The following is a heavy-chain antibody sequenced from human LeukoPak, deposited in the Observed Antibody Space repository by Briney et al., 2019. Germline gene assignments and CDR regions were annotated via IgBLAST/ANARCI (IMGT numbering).Heavy chain of an antibody. J-gene: IGHJ4*02. CDR1: GGSFSGYC. D-gene: IGHD2-2*01. CDR3: ARGRPYCSSTSCYPALFDY. CDR2: INHSGST. V-gene: IGHV4-34*01. Sequence: SETLSLTCAVYGGSFSGYCWSWIRQPPGKGLEWIGEINHSGSTNYNPSLKSRVTISVDTSKNQFSLKLSSVTAADTAVYYCARGRPYCSSTSCYPALFDYWGQGTLVTVSS.